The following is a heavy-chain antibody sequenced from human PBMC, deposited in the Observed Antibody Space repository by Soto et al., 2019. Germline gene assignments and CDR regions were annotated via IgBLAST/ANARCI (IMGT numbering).Heavy chain of an antibody. CDR3: ARVRYGSENYYKLDY. D-gene: IGHD3-10*01. CDR2: ISGRAGTT. V-gene: IGHV3-48*03. J-gene: IGHJ4*02. CDR1: GFTFSNYE. Sequence: PGGSLRLSCAASGFTFSNYEMNWVRQAPGKGLEWVSSISGRAGTTYYADTVKGGFTISRDNAKNSLYLKMNSRRAEDTAFYYCARVRYGSENYYKLDYWAQGTLVTVSS.